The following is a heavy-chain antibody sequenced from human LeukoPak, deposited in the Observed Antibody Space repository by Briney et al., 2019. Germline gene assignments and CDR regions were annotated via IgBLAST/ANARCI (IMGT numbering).Heavy chain of an antibody. CDR2: IIPIFGTA. V-gene: IGHV1-69*13. CDR1: GGTFSSYA. Sequence: GASVKVSCKASGGTFSSYAISWVRQAPGQGLEWMGGIIPIFGTANYAQKFQGRVTITADESTSTAYMELSSLRSEDTAVYYCARAGGYSYARGPYYCGMDVWGQGTTVTVSS. J-gene: IGHJ6*02. D-gene: IGHD5-18*01. CDR3: ARAGGYSYARGPYYCGMDV.